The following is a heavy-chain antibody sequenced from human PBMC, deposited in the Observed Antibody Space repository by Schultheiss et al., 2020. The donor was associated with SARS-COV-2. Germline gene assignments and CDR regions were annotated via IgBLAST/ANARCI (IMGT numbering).Heavy chain of an antibody. CDR2: ISGSSGST. CDR3: ALSAAHLGE. V-gene: IGHV3-23*01. Sequence: GGSLRLSCAASGFMFGSSAMSWVRQAPGKGLEWVSAISGSSGSTYYADSVKGRFTISRDNSKNTLYLQMNSLRAEDTAVYYCALSAAHLGEWGQGTLVTVSS. J-gene: IGHJ4*02. D-gene: IGHD2-2*01. CDR1: GFMFGSSA.